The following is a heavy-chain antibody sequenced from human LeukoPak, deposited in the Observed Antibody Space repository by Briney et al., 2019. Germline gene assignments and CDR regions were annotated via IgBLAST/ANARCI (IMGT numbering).Heavy chain of an antibody. V-gene: IGHV3-23*01. J-gene: IGHJ4*02. CDR2: ISGRSKSNSP. CDR3: ARDRDYPRDQFDY. D-gene: IGHD4-17*01. CDR1: GFTFGDYA. Sequence: GGSLRLSCVGSGFTFGDYAMSWVRQAPGKGLEWASGISGRSKSNSPWYAESVRGRSTISRDNSKNTVYLQMESLRAEDTAVYFCARDRDYPRDQFDYWGQGTLVTVSP.